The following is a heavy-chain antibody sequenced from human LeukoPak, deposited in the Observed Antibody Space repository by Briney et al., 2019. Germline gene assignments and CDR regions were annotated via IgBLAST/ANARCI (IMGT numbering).Heavy chain of an antibody. D-gene: IGHD3-22*01. V-gene: IGHV3-48*01. Sequence: GGSLRLSCVASGFTFSSYSMNWVRQAPGKGLEWVSYISSSNSPIYYADSLRGRFTISRDNAKDSLFLQMNSLRADDTAIYYCAREGGSSDYRDSFDIWGQGTMVTVSS. J-gene: IGHJ3*02. CDR1: GFTFSSYS. CDR3: AREGGSSDYRDSFDI. CDR2: ISSSNSPI.